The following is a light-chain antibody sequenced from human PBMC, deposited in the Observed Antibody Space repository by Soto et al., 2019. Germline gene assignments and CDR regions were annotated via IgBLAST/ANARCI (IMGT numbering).Light chain of an antibody. CDR2: NTN. CDR1: SGSVSANYY. CDR3: VLYMGSGIWV. Sequence: QAVVTQEASLSVSPGTTVTLTCGLSSGSVSANYYPSWYQQTPGQAPRTLIYNTNTRSSGVPVRFSGSILGNKAALTITGAQADDESDYYCVLYMGSGIWVFGGGTKVTVL. J-gene: IGLJ3*02. V-gene: IGLV8-61*01.